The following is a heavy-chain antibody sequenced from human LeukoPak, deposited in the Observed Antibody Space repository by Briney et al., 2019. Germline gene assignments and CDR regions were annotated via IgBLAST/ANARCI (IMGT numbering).Heavy chain of an antibody. V-gene: IGHV3-7*01. Sequence: GGSLRLSCAASGFTFSRYWMSWVRQAPGKGLEWVANIKQGGSEKYYVDSVKGRFTISRDNAKNSLYLQMNSLRAEDTAVYYCARDSEYSISLYNWFDPWGQGTLVTVSS. CDR2: IKQGGSEK. CDR1: GFTFSRYW. D-gene: IGHD6-6*01. CDR3: ARDSEYSISLYNWFDP. J-gene: IGHJ5*02.